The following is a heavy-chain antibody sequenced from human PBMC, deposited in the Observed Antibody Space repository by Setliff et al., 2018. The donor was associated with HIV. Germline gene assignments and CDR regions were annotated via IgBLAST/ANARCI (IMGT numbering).Heavy chain of an antibody. CDR2: IYTSGNT. CDR3: TRQSPVAGSGAFDI. V-gene: IGHV4-61*10. D-gene: IGHD6-19*01. Sequence: SETLSLTCSVSGGSVGSGSYYWSWIRQPAGQGLEWIGRIYTSGNTNYSPSTNYNPSLKSRITISLETSRNQFSLRVTSVTATDTAVYYCTRQSPVAGSGAFDIWGQGTMVTVSS. CDR1: GGSVGSGSYY. J-gene: IGHJ3*02.